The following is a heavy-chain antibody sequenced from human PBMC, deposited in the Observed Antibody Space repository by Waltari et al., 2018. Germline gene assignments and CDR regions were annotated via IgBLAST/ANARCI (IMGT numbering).Heavy chain of an antibody. V-gene: IGHV3-48*03. CDR3: AGGIKGYFDY. Sequence: EVQLVQSGGGLVQPGGSLRLSCEASGSTFSNFELNWVRQAPGKGVEWVADMSSSAMTMYYADSVKGRFSISRDNAKKSLYLQMNSLRVEDTAVYYCAGGIKGYFDYWGQGTLVSVSS. D-gene: IGHD1-20*01. CDR1: GSTFSNFE. CDR2: MSSSAMTM. J-gene: IGHJ4*02.